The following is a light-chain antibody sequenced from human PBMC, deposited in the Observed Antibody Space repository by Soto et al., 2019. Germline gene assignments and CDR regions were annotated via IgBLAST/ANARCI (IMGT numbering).Light chain of an antibody. J-gene: IGKJ1*01. V-gene: IGKV3-15*01. CDR2: GAS. Sequence: EIVMTQSPAMLSVSPGERATLSCRASQNVNNRLAWYQQKAGQPPRLLIYGASTMATGIPARFSGSGSGTEFTLTISSLQSEAFAVYYCQHFNCWPLLFSQGTKVEIK. CDR3: QHFNCWPLL. CDR1: QNVNNR.